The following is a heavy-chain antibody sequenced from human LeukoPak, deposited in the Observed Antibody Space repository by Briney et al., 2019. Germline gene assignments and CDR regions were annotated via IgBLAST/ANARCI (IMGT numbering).Heavy chain of an antibody. D-gene: IGHD4-17*01. J-gene: IGHJ6*02. CDR2: IYYSGST. CDR3: ARDHPYGDYGCYYYHGMDV. V-gene: IGHV4-59*01. CDR1: GGSISSYY. Sequence: PSETLSLTCTVSGGSISSYYWSWIRQPPVKGLEWIGYIYYSGSTNYNPSLKSRVTISVDTSKNQFSLKLSSVTAADTAVYYCARDHPYGDYGCYYYHGMDVWGQGTTVTVS.